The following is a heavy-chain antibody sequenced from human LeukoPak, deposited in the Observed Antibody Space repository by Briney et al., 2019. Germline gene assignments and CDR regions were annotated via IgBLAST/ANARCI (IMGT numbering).Heavy chain of an antibody. J-gene: IGHJ4*02. Sequence: ASVKVSCKASGYSFIDYYMHWVRQAPGRGLEWMGWINPNIGATNYAQKFQGRVTMTRDTSISTAYMELSRLRSDDTAVYYCARSDKSLGASFDYWGQGTLVTVSS. CDR1: GYSFIDYY. D-gene: IGHD3-16*01. V-gene: IGHV1-2*02. CDR3: ARSDKSLGASFDY. CDR2: INPNIGAT.